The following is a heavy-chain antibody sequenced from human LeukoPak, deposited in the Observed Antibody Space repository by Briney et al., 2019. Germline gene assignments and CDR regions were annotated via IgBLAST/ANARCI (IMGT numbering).Heavy chain of an antibody. CDR1: GFTFSSHS. D-gene: IGHD3-9*01. CDR2: ISSSSSYI. CDR3: ARDRSAYDILTGYPSDAFDI. Sequence: GGSLRLSCAASGFTFSSHSMNWVRQAPGKGLEWVSSISSSSSYIYYADSVKGRFTISRDNAKNSLYLQMNSLRAEDTAVYYCARDRSAYDILTGYPSDAFDIWGQGTMVTVSS. J-gene: IGHJ3*02. V-gene: IGHV3-21*01.